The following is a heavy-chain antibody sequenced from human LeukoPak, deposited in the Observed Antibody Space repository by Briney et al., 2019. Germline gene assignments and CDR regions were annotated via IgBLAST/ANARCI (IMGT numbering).Heavy chain of an antibody. Sequence: GGSLRLSCAASGFALSSHWMTWVRQVPGRGPEWVANVNRDGSETYYLDSVKGRFTISKGNAKNSLYLQMNSLRAEDTALYHCARNNGMDVWGQGTTVIVSS. CDR2: VNRDGSET. V-gene: IGHV3-7*03. J-gene: IGHJ6*02. CDR1: GFALSSHW. CDR3: ARNNGMDV.